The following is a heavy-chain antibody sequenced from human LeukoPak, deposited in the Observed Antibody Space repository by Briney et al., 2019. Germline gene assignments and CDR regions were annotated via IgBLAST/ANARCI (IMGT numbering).Heavy chain of an antibody. Sequence: PSETLSLTCAVYGGSFSGYYWSWIRQPPGKGLEWIGEINHSGSTNYNPSLKSRVTISVDTSKNQFSLKLSSVTAADTAVYYCARGGGYGDYGYVDNWGQGTLVTVSS. CDR1: GGSFSGYY. V-gene: IGHV4-34*01. J-gene: IGHJ4*02. D-gene: IGHD4-17*01. CDR3: ARGGGYGDYGYVDN. CDR2: INHSGST.